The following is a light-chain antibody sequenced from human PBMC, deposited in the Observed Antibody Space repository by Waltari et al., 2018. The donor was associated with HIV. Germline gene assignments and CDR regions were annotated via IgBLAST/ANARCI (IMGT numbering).Light chain of an antibody. CDR3: SSYTSSSTLGV. Sequence: QSALTQPASVSGSPGQSITTSCTGTRSDIGTSNYVSWYQQHPGKAPNLMLYDVSRRPSGVSNRFSGSKSGNTASLTISGLQAEDEADYYCSSYTSSSTLGVFGGGTKLTVL. J-gene: IGLJ3*02. CDR2: DVS. V-gene: IGLV2-14*03. CDR1: RSDIGTSNY.